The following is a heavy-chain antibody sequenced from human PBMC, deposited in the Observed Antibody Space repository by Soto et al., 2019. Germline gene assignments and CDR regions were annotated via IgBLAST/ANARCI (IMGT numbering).Heavy chain of an antibody. V-gene: IGHV3-30-3*01. CDR1: GFTFSSYA. CDR2: ISYDGSNK. CDR3: ARAHVEYSSSYHFDY. D-gene: IGHD6-6*01. Sequence: GGSLRLSCAASGFTFSSYAMHWVRQAPGKGLEWVAVISYDGSNKYYADSVKGRFTISRDNSKNTLYLQMNSLRAEDTAVYYCARAHVEYSSSYHFDYWGQGTLVTVSS. J-gene: IGHJ4*02.